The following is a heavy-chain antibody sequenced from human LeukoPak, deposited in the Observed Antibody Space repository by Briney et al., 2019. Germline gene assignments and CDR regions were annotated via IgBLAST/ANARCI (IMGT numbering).Heavy chain of an antibody. V-gene: IGHV3-7*01. CDR2: IKQDGSEK. CDR3: ARGGDYGDYDFFDY. CDR1: GFTFSSYW. J-gene: IGHJ4*02. D-gene: IGHD4-17*01. Sequence: GGSLRLSCAASGFTFSSYWLSWVRQAPGKGLEWVANIKQDGSEKYYVDSVKGRFTISRDNAKNSLDLQMNSLRAEDTAVYYCARGGDYGDYDFFDYWGQGTLVTVSS.